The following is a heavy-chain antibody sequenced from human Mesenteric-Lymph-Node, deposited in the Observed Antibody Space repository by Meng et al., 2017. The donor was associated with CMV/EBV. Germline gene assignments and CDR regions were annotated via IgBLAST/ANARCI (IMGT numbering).Heavy chain of an antibody. J-gene: IGHJ6*02. Sequence: GGSLRLSCAASGFTFSSYAMHWVRQAPGKGLEWVAVISYDGSNKYYADSVKGRFTISRDKSKNTLYLQMNSLRAEDTAVYYCARDGADTAMGYYYYRIDVWGQGTTVTVSS. CDR3: ARDGADTAMGYYYYRIDV. CDR1: GFTFSSYA. V-gene: IGHV3-30-3*01. CDR2: ISYDGSNK. D-gene: IGHD5-18*01.